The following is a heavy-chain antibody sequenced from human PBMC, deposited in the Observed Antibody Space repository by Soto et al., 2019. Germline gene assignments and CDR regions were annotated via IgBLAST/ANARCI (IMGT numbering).Heavy chain of an antibody. CDR3: ARGRYYGSGSLIAFDI. CDR1: GFTFSTYW. J-gene: IGHJ3*02. D-gene: IGHD3-10*01. Sequence: GGSLRLSCAASGFTFSTYWMTWVRQAPGKGLEWVANINQYGSEKYYVDSVKGRFTISRDNAKNSLYLQMNSLSAEDTAVYYCARGRYYGSGSLIAFDIWGQGTMVTVSS. V-gene: IGHV3-7*01. CDR2: INQYGSEK.